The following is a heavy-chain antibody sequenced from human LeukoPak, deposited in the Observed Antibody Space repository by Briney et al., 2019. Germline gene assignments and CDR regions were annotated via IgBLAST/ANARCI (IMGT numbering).Heavy chain of an antibody. CDR3: ARSRGYSYGYGYYFDY. Sequence: GESLRLSCAASGFTFSKTWMSWVRQAPGKGLEWVAVISYDGSNKYYADSVKGRFTISRDNSKNTLYLQMNSLRAEDTAVYYCARSRGYSYGYGYYFDYWGQGTLVTVSS. CDR1: GFTFSKTW. J-gene: IGHJ4*02. CDR2: ISYDGSNK. D-gene: IGHD5-18*01. V-gene: IGHV3-30*03.